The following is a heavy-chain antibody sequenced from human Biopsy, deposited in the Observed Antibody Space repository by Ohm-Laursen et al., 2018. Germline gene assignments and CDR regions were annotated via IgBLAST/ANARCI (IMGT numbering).Heavy chain of an antibody. CDR3: ARVFCTSTTCYGLLDN. Sequence: GASVKVSCNASGYTFTSYDISWVRQAPGQGLEWMGWISPYNDKTSYPPKLQDRVTVTADTSTNTAHMELRSLRSDDTAVYYCARVFCTSTTCYGLLDNWGQGAVVTVSS. V-gene: IGHV1-18*01. J-gene: IGHJ4*02. D-gene: IGHD2/OR15-2a*01. CDR2: ISPYNDKT. CDR1: GYTFTSYD.